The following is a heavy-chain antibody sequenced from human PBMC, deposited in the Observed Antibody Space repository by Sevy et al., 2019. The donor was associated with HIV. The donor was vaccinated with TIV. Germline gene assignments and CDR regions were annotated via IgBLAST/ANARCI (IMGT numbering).Heavy chain of an antibody. CDR3: AKVLNPALESMMEVTVRSLKGFDV. D-gene: IGHD3-22*01. CDR2: ISGFGNT. Sequence: GGSLRLSCAASGFTFNTHVMNWVRQAPGKGLEWVSSISGFGNTYYADSVSGRFTTSRDNAKNTLYLQMNSLRADDTAVYYCAKVLNPALESMMEVTVRSLKGFDVWGQGTMVTVSS. V-gene: IGHV3-23*01. CDR1: GFTFNTHV. J-gene: IGHJ3*01.